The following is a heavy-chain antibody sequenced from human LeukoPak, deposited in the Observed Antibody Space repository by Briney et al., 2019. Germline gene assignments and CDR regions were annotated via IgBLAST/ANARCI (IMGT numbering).Heavy chain of an antibody. CDR3: VKEGYYYMDV. Sequence: GGSLRLSCAASGFTFYSSAMSWVRQAPGKGLEWVSAVSNSGDNTYYADSVKGRFSISRDNSKNALYLQLNSPRAEDTAIYYCVKEGYYYMDVWGKGTTVTVSS. V-gene: IGHV3-23*01. CDR2: VSNSGDNT. J-gene: IGHJ6*03. CDR1: GFTFYSSA.